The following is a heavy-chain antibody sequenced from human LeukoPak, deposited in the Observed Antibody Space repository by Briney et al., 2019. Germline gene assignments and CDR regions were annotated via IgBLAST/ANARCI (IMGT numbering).Heavy chain of an antibody. D-gene: IGHD3-22*01. V-gene: IGHV3-23*01. CDR3: ARGDSSGYFGVVDY. Sequence: PGGSLRLSCAASGFSFSGYAMSWVRQAPGKGLEWVSAISGSGINTYYADSVKGRFTISRDNAKNTLYLQMTSLRAEDTAVYYCARGDSSGYFGVVDYWGQGTLVTVSS. CDR1: GFSFSGYA. J-gene: IGHJ4*02. CDR2: ISGSGINT.